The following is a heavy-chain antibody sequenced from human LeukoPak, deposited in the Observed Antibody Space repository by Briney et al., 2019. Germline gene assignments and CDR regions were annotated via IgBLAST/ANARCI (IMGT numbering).Heavy chain of an antibody. CDR2: ICWNSGSI. CDR3: AKGGPLDYGAYGLWAYYFDY. Sequence: GRSLSLSCAASGFTFDVYAMLWVRQAPGEGLEWVSCICWNSGSIDYADSVKGLFTISSDNPKTSLYLQMTSLRAENTALYYCAKGGPLDYGAYGLWAYYFDYWGQGTLVTVSS. D-gene: IGHD4-17*01. V-gene: IGHV3-9*01. J-gene: IGHJ4*02. CDR1: GFTFDVYA.